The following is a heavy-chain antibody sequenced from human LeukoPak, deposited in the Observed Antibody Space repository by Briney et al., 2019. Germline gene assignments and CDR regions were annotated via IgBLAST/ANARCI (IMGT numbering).Heavy chain of an antibody. CDR1: GGSIGSYY. J-gene: IGHJ4*01. V-gene: IGHV4-4*07. CDR2: IYTSGST. CDR3: AREEYCSSTSCYGMFH. D-gene: IGHD2-2*01. Sequence: PSETLSLTCTVSGGSIGSYYWSWIRQPAGKGLEWIGRIYTSGSTNYNPSLKSRVTMSVDTSKNQFSLKLSSVTAADTAVYYCAREEYCSSTSCYGMFHWGQGTLVTVSS.